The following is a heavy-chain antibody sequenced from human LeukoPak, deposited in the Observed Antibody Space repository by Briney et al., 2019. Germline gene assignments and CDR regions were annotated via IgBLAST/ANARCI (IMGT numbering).Heavy chain of an antibody. CDR1: GGSISSSSYY. CDR2: IYHSGTT. CDR3: ASNRGMGAYFDS. J-gene: IGHJ4*02. Sequence: SETLSLTCTVSGGSISSSSYYWGWIRQPPGKGLEWIGEIYHSGTTYYNPSLKSRVTISVDKSKNQFSLKLSSVTAADTAVYYCASNRGMGAYFDSWGQGTLVTVST. D-gene: IGHD1-26*01. V-gene: IGHV4-39*07.